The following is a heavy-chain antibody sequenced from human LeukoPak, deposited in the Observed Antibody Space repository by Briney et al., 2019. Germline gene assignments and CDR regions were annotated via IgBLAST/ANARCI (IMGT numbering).Heavy chain of an antibody. Sequence: GGSLRLSCAASGFTFSSYGMHWVRQAPGKGLEWVAFIRYDGSNKYYADSVKGRFTISRDNAKNSLYLQMNSLRAEDTAVYYCVPYSNPLWGYWGQGTLVTVSS. J-gene: IGHJ4*02. CDR1: GFTFSSYG. CDR2: IRYDGSNK. D-gene: IGHD4-11*01. CDR3: VPYSNPLWGY. V-gene: IGHV3-30*02.